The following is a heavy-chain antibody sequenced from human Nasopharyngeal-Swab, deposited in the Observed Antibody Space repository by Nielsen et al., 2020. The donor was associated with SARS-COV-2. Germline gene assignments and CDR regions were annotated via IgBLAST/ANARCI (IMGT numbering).Heavy chain of an antibody. V-gene: IGHV3-23*01. J-gene: IGHJ6*02. D-gene: IGHD4-11*01. Sequence: GSLRLSCAASGFTFSGYAMSWVRQAPGKGLEWVSAISGSGGSTYYADSVKGRFTISRDNSKNTLYLQMNSLRAEDTAVYYCAKAYYSNYGHYYYYGMDVWGQGTTVTVSS. CDR1: GFTFSGYA. CDR3: AKAYYSNYGHYYYYGMDV. CDR2: ISGSGGST.